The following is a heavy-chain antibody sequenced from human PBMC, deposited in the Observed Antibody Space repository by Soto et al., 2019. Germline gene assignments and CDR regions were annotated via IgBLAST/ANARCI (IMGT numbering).Heavy chain of an antibody. V-gene: IGHV3-9*01. Sequence: EVQLVESGGGLVQPGRSLRLSCAASGFTFDDYAMHWVRQAPGKGLEWVSGISWNSGSIGYADSVKGRFTISRDNAKNSLSLQMNSLRAEDTALYYCAKDFKRGVIMARGMDVWGQGTTVTVSS. CDR3: AKDFKRGVIMARGMDV. CDR2: ISWNSGSI. D-gene: IGHD3-10*01. CDR1: GFTFDDYA. J-gene: IGHJ6*02.